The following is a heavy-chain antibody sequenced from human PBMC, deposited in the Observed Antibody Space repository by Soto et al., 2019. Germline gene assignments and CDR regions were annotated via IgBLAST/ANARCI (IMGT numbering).Heavy chain of an antibody. Sequence: XXTLSLTCTVSCGSITSYYWSWIRQPPGKGMEWIGXFYYSXSTNYKQSLKXXVTISVDTXNNQLSLKLSSVNDADKDVYYCARDRPPGGFGPWGKGTLVTVYS. J-gene: IGHJ5*02. CDR1: CGSITSYY. V-gene: IGHV4-59*01. CDR2: FYYSXST. CDR3: ARDRPPGGFGP.